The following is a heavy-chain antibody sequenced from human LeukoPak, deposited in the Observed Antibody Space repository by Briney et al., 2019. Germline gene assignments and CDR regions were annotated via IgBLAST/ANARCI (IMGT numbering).Heavy chain of an antibody. CDR1: GFTFSSYE. CDR3: ARSPTGSGWYYFDY. V-gene: IGHV3-48*03. J-gene: IGHJ4*02. D-gene: IGHD6-19*01. CDR2: ISSSYSTI. Sequence: PGGSLRLSCAASGFTFSSYEMNCVRQAPGKGLEWVSYISSSYSTIHYADSVKGRFTISRDNAKNSLYLQMNSLRAEDTAVYYCARSPTGSGWYYFDYWGQGTLVTVSS.